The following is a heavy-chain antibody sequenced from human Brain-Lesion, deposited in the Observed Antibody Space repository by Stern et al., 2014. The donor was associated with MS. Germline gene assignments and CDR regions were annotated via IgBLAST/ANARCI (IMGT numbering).Heavy chain of an antibody. CDR2: VSYDGSNK. Sequence: VQLVESGGGVVQPGRPLRLSCVASGFTFGSCAMHWVRQAPGKGLEWVAGVSYDGSNKYYADSVKGRFTISRDNSQNILYMQMSSLRPEDTAVYYCAKDRQYLTYFFDHWGQGSLVTVSS. V-gene: IGHV3-30*18. CDR1: GFTFGSCA. J-gene: IGHJ5*02. CDR3: AKDRQYLTYFFDH. D-gene: IGHD2/OR15-2a*01.